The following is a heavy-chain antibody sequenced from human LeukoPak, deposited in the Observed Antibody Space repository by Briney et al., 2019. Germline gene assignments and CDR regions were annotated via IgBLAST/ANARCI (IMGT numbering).Heavy chain of an antibody. CDR3: ATSAAGHMDV. J-gene: IGHJ6*03. D-gene: IGHD6-13*01. CDR2: INPNSGGT. Sequence: PVASVKVSCKTSGYTFTGYYMHWVRQAPGQGLEWMGWINPNSGGTNYSQKFQGRVTMTRDASISTAYMELSRLRSDDTAVYYCATSAAGHMDVWGKGTTVTISS. CDR1: GYTFTGYY. V-gene: IGHV1-2*02.